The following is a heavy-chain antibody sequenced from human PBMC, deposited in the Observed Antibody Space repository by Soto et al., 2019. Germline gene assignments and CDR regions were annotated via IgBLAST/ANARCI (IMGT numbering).Heavy chain of an antibody. CDR2: IYYSGST. CDR3: ARSPEVWDYYYYGMDF. CDR1: GGSVSSGSYY. Sequence: PSETLSLTCTVSGGSVSSGSYYWSWIRQPPGKGLEWIGYIYYSGSTNYNPSLKSRVTISVDTSKNQFSLKLSSVTAADTAVYYCARSPEVWDYYYYGMDFWAQRTKVTVSS. V-gene: IGHV4-61*01. D-gene: IGHD1-20*01. J-gene: IGHJ6*02.